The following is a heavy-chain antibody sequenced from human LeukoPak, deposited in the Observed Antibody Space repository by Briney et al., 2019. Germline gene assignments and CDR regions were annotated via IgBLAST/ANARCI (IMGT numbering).Heavy chain of an antibody. CDR2: ISGGSSYI. CDR3: SRVDENGYNFA. CDR1: GFSFSSYS. J-gene: IGHJ5*02. Sequence: GSLRLSCAASGFSFSSYSMNWLRQAPGKGLEWVSSISGGSSYIYYADSVKGRFTISRDNAKNSLFLQMNSLRAEDTAVYYCSRVDENGYNFAWGQGTLVTVSS. V-gene: IGHV3-21*01. D-gene: IGHD5-18*01.